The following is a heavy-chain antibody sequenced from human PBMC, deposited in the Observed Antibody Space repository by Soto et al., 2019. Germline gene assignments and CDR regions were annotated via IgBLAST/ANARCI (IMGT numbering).Heavy chain of an antibody. V-gene: IGHV1-18*01. CDR1: GYTFTSYG. D-gene: IGHD6-13*01. Sequence: AASVKVSCKASGYTFTSYGISWVRQAPGQGLEWMGWISAYNGNTNYAQKLQGRVTMTTDTSTSTAYMELRSLRSDDTAVYYCARDRDRIAAAATGYYYYGMDVWGQGTTVTVS. CDR3: ARDRDRIAAAATGYYYYGMDV. J-gene: IGHJ6*02. CDR2: ISAYNGNT.